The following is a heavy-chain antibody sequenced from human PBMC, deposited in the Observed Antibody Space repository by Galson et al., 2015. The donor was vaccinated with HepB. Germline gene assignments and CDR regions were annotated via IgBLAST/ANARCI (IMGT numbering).Heavy chain of an antibody. CDR3: AKGSEDMDV. CDR2: ISYDGSKK. J-gene: IGHJ6*02. Sequence: SLRLSCAASGFSFTGYGMHWVRQAPGKGLEWVAVISYDGSKKDYADSVKGRFTISRDNSKNTLSLQMNSLRAEDTAVYYCAKGSEDMDVWGQGTPVTVSS. CDR1: GFSFTGYG. V-gene: IGHV3-30*18.